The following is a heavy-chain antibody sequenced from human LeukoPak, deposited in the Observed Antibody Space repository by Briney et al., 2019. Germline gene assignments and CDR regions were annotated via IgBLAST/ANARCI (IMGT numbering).Heavy chain of an antibody. CDR2: IYPGDSDI. J-gene: IGHJ4*02. V-gene: IGHV5-51*01. CDR1: GYIFATNW. CDR3: VKYNSNCSDS. D-gene: IGHD4-11*01. Sequence: GESLKISCKGSGYIFATNWIGWVRQMPGKGLEWMGIIYPGDSDITYSPSFEGQVTISADRSTRTVYLHWSSLKASDTAMYYCVKYNSNCSDSWGQGTLVTVSS.